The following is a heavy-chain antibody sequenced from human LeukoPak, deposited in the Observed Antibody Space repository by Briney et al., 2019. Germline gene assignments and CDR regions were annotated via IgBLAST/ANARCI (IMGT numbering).Heavy chain of an antibody. D-gene: IGHD7-27*01. J-gene: IGHJ6*03. CDR2: ISSSGSYI. Sequence: GGSLRLSCAASGFTFSNAWMNWVRQAPGKGLEWVSSISSSGSYIYYADSVKGRFTISRDNAKNSLYLQMNSLRAEDTAVYYCARANGDFTHYYYMDVWGKGTTVTVSS. CDR3: ARANGDFTHYYYMDV. V-gene: IGHV3-21*01. CDR1: GFTFSNAW.